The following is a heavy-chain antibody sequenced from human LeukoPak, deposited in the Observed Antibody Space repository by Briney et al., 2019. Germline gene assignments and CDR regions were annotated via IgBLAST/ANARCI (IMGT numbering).Heavy chain of an antibody. CDR1: GGSISSYY. Sequence: SETLSLTCTVSGGSISSYYWSWIRQPAGKGLEWIGRIYTSGSTNYNPSLKSRVTMSVDTSKDQFSLKLSSVTAADTAVYYCARDTYYYDSSGYYPFDYWGQGTLVTVSS. J-gene: IGHJ4*02. D-gene: IGHD3-22*01. CDR3: ARDTYYYDSSGYYPFDY. CDR2: IYTSGST. V-gene: IGHV4-4*07.